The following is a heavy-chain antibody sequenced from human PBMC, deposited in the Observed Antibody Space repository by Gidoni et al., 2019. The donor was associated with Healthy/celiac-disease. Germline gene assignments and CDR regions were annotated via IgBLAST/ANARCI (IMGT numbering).Heavy chain of an antibody. CDR2: ISWNRGSI. Sequence: EVQLVESGGGLVQPGRSLRLSCAASGFTFDDYAMHWVRQAPGKGLGWVSGISWNRGSIGYADSVKGRFTISRDNAKNSLYLKMNSLRAEDTALYYCAKDRGGRGVPDAFDIWGQGTMVTVSS. J-gene: IGHJ3*02. V-gene: IGHV3-9*01. D-gene: IGHD3-10*01. CDR3: AKDRGGRGVPDAFDI. CDR1: GFTFDDYA.